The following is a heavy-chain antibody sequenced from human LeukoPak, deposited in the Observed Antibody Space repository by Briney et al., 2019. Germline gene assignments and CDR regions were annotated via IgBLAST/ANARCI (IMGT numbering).Heavy chain of an antibody. D-gene: IGHD3-22*01. CDR3: ARAVAGRITMIAD. CDR1: GGSISSSSYY. J-gene: IGHJ4*02. Sequence: PSETLSLTCTVSGGSISSSSYYWGWIRQPPGKGLEWIGSIYYSGSTYYNPSLKSRVTISVDTSKNQFSLKLSSVTAADTAVYYCARAVAGRITMIADWGQGTLVTVSS. V-gene: IGHV4-39*07. CDR2: IYYSGST.